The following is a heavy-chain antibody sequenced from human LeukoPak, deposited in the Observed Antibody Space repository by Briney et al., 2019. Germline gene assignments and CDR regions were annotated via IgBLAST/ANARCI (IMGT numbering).Heavy chain of an antibody. D-gene: IGHD2-15*01. V-gene: IGHV4-59*08. Sequence: PSETLSLTCTVSGGSISSYYWSWIRQPPGKGLEWIGYIYYSGSTNYNPSLKSRVTISVDTSKNQFSLKLSSVTAADTAVYYCARQDLDIVVVVAATTTGAFDIWGQGTMVTVSS. J-gene: IGHJ3*02. CDR2: IYYSGST. CDR1: GGSISSYY. CDR3: ARQDLDIVVVVAATTTGAFDI.